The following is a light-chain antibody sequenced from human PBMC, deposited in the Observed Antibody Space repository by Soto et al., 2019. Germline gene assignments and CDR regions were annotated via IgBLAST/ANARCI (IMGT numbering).Light chain of an antibody. CDR3: LQDINYPWT. CDR1: QGIGNA. Sequence: ARQMVLYPSSLSSSVGCRVTIPCRASQGIGNALGWYQQKPGKPPKVLIYGASNLQSGVPPRFSGSGSGTDFTLAISSLQPEDSATYYCLQDINYPWTFGQGTKVDIK. CDR2: GAS. J-gene: IGKJ1*01. V-gene: IGKV1-6*01.